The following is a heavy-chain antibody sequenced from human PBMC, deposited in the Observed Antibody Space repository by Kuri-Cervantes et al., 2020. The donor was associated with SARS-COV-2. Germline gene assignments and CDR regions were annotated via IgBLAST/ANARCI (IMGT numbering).Heavy chain of an antibody. CDR3: VKGDWSSTSCYSGGY. CDR2: ISSNGGST. CDR1: GFTFSSYA. D-gene: IGHD2-2*02. Sequence: GGSLRLSCSASGFTFSSYAMHWVRQAPGKGLEYVSAISSNGGSTYYADSVKGRFTISRDNSKNTLYLQMSSLRAEDTAVYYCVKGDWSSTSCYSGGYWGQGTLVTVSS. V-gene: IGHV3-64D*08. J-gene: IGHJ4*02.